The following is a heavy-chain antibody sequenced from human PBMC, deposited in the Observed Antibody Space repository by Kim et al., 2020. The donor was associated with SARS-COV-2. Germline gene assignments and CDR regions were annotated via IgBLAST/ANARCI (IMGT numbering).Heavy chain of an antibody. V-gene: IGHV4-4*02. Sequence: SETLSLTCAVSGGSISSSNWWSWVRQPPGKGLEWIGEIYHSGSTNYNPSLKSRVTISVDKSKNQFSLKLSSVTAADTAVYYCARTKITMVRGVIKLGWYFDLWGRGTLVTVSS. CDR1: GGSISSSNW. J-gene: IGHJ2*01. CDR2: IYHSGST. D-gene: IGHD3-10*01. CDR3: ARTKITMVRGVIKLGWYFDL.